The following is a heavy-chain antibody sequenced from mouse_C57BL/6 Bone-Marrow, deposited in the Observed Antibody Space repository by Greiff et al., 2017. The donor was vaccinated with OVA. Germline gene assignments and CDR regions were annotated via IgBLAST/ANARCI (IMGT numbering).Heavy chain of an antibody. V-gene: IGHV5-6*01. Sequence: EVQLQESGGDLVKPGGSLKLSCAASGFTFSSYGMSWVRQTPDKRLEWVATISSGGSYTYYPDSVKGRFTISRDNAKNTLYLQMSSLKSEDTAMYYCARRYYYGSSLYYFDYWGQGTTLTVSS. J-gene: IGHJ2*01. D-gene: IGHD1-1*01. CDR1: GFTFSSYG. CDR2: ISSGGSYT. CDR3: ARRYYYGSSLYYFDY.